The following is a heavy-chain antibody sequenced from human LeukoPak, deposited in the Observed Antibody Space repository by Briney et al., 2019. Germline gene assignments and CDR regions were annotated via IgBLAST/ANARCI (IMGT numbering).Heavy chain of an antibody. J-gene: IGHJ5*02. CDR3: AKGAAGEPYLLYNWFDP. V-gene: IGHV3-30*18. CDR2: IPYDGSNK. CDR1: GFTFSSYG. D-gene: IGHD1-14*01. Sequence: GGSLRLSCAASGFTFSSYGMHWVRQAPGKGLEWVAVIPYDGSNKYYADSVRGRFTISSDNTKNTLHLQMNSLRAEDTAVYYCAKGAAGEPYLLYNWFDPWGQGTLVTVSS.